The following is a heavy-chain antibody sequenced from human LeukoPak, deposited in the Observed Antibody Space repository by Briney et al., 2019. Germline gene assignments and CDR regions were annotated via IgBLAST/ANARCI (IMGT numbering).Heavy chain of an antibody. D-gene: IGHD3-22*01. Sequence: SETLSLTCTVSGGPINTDYWNWIRQPPGKGLEWIGRIYTSGSTNYNPSLKSRVTISLDTSRNQFSLKLNSVTAADTAVYYCAKSNGYGLIDIWGQGTMVTVSS. CDR2: IYTSGST. CDR1: GGPINTDY. CDR3: AKSNGYGLIDI. J-gene: IGHJ3*02. V-gene: IGHV4-4*07.